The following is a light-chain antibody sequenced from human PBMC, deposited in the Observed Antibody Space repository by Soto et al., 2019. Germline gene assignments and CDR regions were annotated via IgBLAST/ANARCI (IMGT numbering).Light chain of an antibody. CDR2: AAS. CDR3: QQSYSRLVT. Sequence: DIQMTQSPSSLSASVEDRVIITCRASENINSYLNWYQQKPGKAPKLLIYAASSLQSGVPSRFSGIGSETVFTLTINNLQPEDSATYYCQQSYSRLVTFGQGTKVEIK. V-gene: IGKV1-39*01. CDR1: ENINSY. J-gene: IGKJ1*01.